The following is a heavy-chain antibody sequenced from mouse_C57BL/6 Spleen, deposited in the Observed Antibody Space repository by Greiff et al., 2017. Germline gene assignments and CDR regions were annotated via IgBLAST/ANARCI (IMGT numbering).Heavy chain of an antibody. CDR2: ISYDGSN. J-gene: IGHJ1*03. Sequence: EVQLVESGPGLVKPSPSLSLTCSVTGYSITSGYYWNWIRQFPGNKLEWMGYISYDGSNNYNPSLKNRISITRDTSKNQFFLKLNSVTTEDTATYYCARGGYSGYFDVWGTGTTVTVSS. CDR1: GYSITSGYY. D-gene: IGHD2-3*01. V-gene: IGHV3-6*01. CDR3: ARGGYSGYFDV.